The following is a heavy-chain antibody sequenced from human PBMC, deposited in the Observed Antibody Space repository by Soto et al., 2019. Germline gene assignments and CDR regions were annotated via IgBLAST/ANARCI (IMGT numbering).Heavy chain of an antibody. D-gene: IGHD3-10*01. CDR2: IGAYNGDT. V-gene: IGHV1-18*01. CDR3: ARDRGHSPDSFDI. Sequence: ASVKVSCKASGYTFSTYGISWVRQAPGRGLKWMGWIGAYNGDTNYAQKLQGRVTMTTDTSTSTAYMELTSLRSDDTAIYYCARDRGHSPDSFDIWGQGTMVTVSS. J-gene: IGHJ3*02. CDR1: GYTFSTYG.